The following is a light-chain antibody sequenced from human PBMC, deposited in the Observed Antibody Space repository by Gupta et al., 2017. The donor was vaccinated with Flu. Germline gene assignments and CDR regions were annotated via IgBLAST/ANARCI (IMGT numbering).Light chain of an antibody. CDR3: QQYHFWPRT. J-gene: IGKJ1*01. CDR1: HNIAIN. V-gene: IGKV3-15*01. Sequence: PDTLSLSPGESVALSCRASHNIAINLAWFQQKPGQAPRVLMSGASTRATGIPARFSGSGSGTEFTLTISSLQSEDVAIYYCQQYHFWPRTFGQGTTVEIK. CDR2: GAS.